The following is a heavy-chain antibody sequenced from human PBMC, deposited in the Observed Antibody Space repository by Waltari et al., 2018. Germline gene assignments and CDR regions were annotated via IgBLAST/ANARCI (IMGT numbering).Heavy chain of an antibody. J-gene: IGHJ4*02. CDR2: ISGSGGST. CDR1: GFTLSSYA. CDR3: AKDSPYYDYGDYSYFDY. Sequence: EVQLLESGGGLVQPGGSLRLSCAASGFTLSSYAMSWVRQAPGKGLEWVSAISGSGGSTYYADSVKGRFTISRDNSKNTLYLQMNSLRAEDTAVYYCAKDSPYYDYGDYSYFDYWGQGTLVTVSS. D-gene: IGHD4-17*01. V-gene: IGHV3-23*01.